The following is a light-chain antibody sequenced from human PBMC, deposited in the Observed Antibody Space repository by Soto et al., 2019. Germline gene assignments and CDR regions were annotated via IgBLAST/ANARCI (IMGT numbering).Light chain of an antibody. J-gene: IGKJ4*01. CDR3: QQYYSTPPA. Sequence: DIVMTQSPNSLAVSRGERATINCKSSQSVLYSSNNKNYLAWYQQKPGQPPKLLIYWASTRESGVPDRVSGSGSGTDFTLTISSLQAEDVAVYYCQQYYSTPPAFGGGTKVEIK. CDR1: QSVLYSSNNKNY. CDR2: WAS. V-gene: IGKV4-1*01.